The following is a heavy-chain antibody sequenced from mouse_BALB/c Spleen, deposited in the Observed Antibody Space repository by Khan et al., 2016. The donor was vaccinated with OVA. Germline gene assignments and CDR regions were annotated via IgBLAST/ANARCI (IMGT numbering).Heavy chain of an antibody. CDR3: AGGRAY. Sequence: EVQLQESGPGLVKPSQSLSLTCTVTGYSITSDYAWNWIRQFPGNKLEWMGYISCSGRTSYTPSLKSRISITRDTSKNQFFLQLNSVTTEDTATYYCAGGRAYWGQGTLVTVSA. J-gene: IGHJ3*01. V-gene: IGHV3-2*02. CDR1: GYSITSDYA. CDR2: ISCSGRT. D-gene: IGHD3-3*01.